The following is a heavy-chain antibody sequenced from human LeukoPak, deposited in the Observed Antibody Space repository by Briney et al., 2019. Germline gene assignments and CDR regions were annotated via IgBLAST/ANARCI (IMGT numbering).Heavy chain of an antibody. J-gene: IGHJ4*02. CDR1: GFTFSSYW. V-gene: IGHV3-7*01. CDR3: ARDRGAGTIFGVVIMRGQPVDY. Sequence: GGSLRLSCAASGFTFSSYWMSWVRQAPGKGLEWVANIKQDGSEKYYVDSVKGRFTISRDNAKNSLYLQMNSLRAEDTAVYYCARDRGAGTIFGVVIMRGQPVDYWGQETLVTVSS. CDR2: IKQDGSEK. D-gene: IGHD3-3*01.